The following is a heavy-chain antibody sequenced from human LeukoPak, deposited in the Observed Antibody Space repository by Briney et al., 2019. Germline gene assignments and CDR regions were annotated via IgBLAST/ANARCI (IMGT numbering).Heavy chain of an antibody. Sequence: GGTLRLSCAASGFTFVNYGFHWVRQAPMKGLEWVAFISYNGHQKYGDSVKGRFTISRDNSKSTLYLQMNGLRPEDTALYYCARDPLDISRWGNAFDIWGQGTIVTVSS. CDR1: GFTFVNYG. J-gene: IGHJ3*02. V-gene: IGHV3-30-3*01. CDR2: ISYNGHQ. D-gene: IGHD2-2*03. CDR3: ARDPLDISRWGNAFDI.